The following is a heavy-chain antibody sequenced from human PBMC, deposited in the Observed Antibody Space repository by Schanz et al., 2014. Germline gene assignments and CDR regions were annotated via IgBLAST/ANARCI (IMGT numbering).Heavy chain of an antibody. J-gene: IGHJ6*02. CDR2: ISGSGNTI. CDR3: ARYGFRKFGVVYGLAV. D-gene: IGHD3-3*01. V-gene: IGHV3-48*01. Sequence: EVQLVESGGNLVQPGGSLRLSCVASGFTFSSHSMNWVRQAPGQGLEWLSYISGSGNTIYYADSVKGRFTISRDNAKNSLSLQMNSLRVEDTAVYYCARYGFRKFGVVYGLAVWGQGTTVTVS. CDR1: GFTFSSHS.